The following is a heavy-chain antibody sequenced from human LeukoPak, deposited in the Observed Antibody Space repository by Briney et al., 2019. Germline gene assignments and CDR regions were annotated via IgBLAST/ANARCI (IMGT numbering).Heavy chain of an antibody. V-gene: IGHV3-53*01. CDR2: IYSGGDT. CDR1: GFTVSSNY. D-gene: IGHD4-17*01. CDR3: AREGGGDYGDYLRY. J-gene: IGHJ4*02. Sequence: GGSLRLSCAASGFTVSSNYMSWVRQAPGKGLEWVSVIYSGGDTYSADSVKGRFTISRDNSKNTVYLQMNSLRAEDTAVYYCAREGGGDYGDYLRYWGQGTLVTVSS.